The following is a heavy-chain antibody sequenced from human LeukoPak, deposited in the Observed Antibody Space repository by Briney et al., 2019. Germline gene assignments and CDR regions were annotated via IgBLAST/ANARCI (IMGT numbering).Heavy chain of an antibody. Sequence: GASVKVSCKASGYIFTSYYMHWVRQAPGQGLEWMGIINPSGGSTSYAQKFQGRVTITRDTSTSTVYMELSSLRSEDTAVYYCARDAPPVLRYFNWLSDYYYYYGMDVWGQGTTVTVSS. CDR1: GYIFTSYY. CDR2: INPSGGST. D-gene: IGHD3-9*01. V-gene: IGHV1-46*01. CDR3: ARDAPPVLRYFNWLSDYYYYYGMDV. J-gene: IGHJ6*02.